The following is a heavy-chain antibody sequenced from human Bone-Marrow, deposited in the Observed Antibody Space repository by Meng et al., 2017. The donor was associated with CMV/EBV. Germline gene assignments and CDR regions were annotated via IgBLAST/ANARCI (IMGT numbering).Heavy chain of an antibody. CDR3: ARGHYGGAYYFDY. CDR2: ISSGSTSI. CDR1: GFTFSSYT. J-gene: IGHJ4*02. D-gene: IGHD4-23*01. V-gene: IGHV3-21*01. Sequence: GGSLRLSCTASGFTFSSYTMNWVRQAPGKGLEWVSSISSGSTSIYYTDSVRGRFAISRDNAKNSLYLQMNSLRAEDTAVYYCARGHYGGAYYFDYWGQGTLVTVPS.